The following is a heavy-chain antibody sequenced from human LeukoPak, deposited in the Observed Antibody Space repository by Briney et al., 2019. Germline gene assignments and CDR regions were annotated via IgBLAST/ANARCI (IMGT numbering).Heavy chain of an antibody. CDR3: IGYCSGGSCYPPDY. CDR2: IYYSGSA. V-gene: IGHV4-59*08. Sequence: SETLSLTCTVSGDSVTTYYWSWIRQPPGKGLEWLGYIYYSGSATYNPSLKSRVTISVDTSKNQFSLKLSSVTAADTAVYYCIGYCSGGSCYPPDYWGQGTLVTVSS. J-gene: IGHJ4*02. CDR1: GDSVTTYY. D-gene: IGHD2-15*01.